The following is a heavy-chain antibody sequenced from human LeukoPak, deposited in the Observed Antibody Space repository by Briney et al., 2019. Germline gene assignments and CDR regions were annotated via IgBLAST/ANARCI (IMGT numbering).Heavy chain of an antibody. CDR3: ARHGGGSIPVLRYFDWLSNWFDP. D-gene: IGHD3-9*01. CDR1: GGSISSSSYY. J-gene: IGHJ5*02. V-gene: IGHV4-39*01. CDR2: IYYSGST. Sequence: SETLSLTCTVSGGSISSSSYYWGWIRQPPGKGLEWIGSIYYSGSTYYNPSLKSRVTISVDTSKNQFSLKLSSVTAADTAVYYCARHGGGSIPVLRYFDWLSNWFDPWGQGTLVTVSS.